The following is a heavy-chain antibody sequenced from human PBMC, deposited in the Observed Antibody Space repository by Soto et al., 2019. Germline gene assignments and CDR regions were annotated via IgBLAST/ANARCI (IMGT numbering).Heavy chain of an antibody. V-gene: IGHV3-30-3*01. J-gene: IGHJ2*01. D-gene: IGHD4-4*01. Sequence: QVQLVESGGGVVQPGRSLRLACAASGFTFSSYAMHWVRQAPGRGLEWVAVISFDGSNKYYADSVKGRFTISRDKSKNTLYLQMNSLRAEDTAVYYCTTTQDDYSKSYWYFDLWGRGTLVTVSS. CDR3: TTTQDDYSKSYWYFDL. CDR2: ISFDGSNK. CDR1: GFTFSSYA.